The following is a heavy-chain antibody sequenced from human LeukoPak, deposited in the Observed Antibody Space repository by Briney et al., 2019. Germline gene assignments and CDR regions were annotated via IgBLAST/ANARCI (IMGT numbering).Heavy chain of an antibody. J-gene: IGHJ4*02. CDR1: GYTFTSYG. CDR3: ATGTRGSGSYDPGFDY. CDR2: ISAYNGNT. D-gene: IGHD3-10*01. V-gene: IGHV1-18*01. Sequence: GASVKVSCKASGYTFTSYGISWVRQAPVQGLEWMGWISAYNGNTNYAQKLQGRVTMTTDTSTSTAYMELRSLRSDDTAVYYCATGTRGSGSYDPGFDYWGQGTLVTVSS.